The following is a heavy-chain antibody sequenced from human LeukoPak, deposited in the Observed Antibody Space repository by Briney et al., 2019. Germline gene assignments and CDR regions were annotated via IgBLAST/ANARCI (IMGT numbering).Heavy chain of an antibody. CDR2: IYYSGST. D-gene: IGHD6-13*01. CDR3: ARVSSSSWDQVEYYLDH. Sequence: PSETLSLTCTVSGGSISSSSYYWGWIRQPPGKGLEWIGSIYYSGSTYYNPSLKSRVTISVDTSKNQFSLKLTSVTAADTAVYYCARVSSSSWDQVEYYLDHWGQGTLVTSPQ. CDR1: GGSISSSSYY. V-gene: IGHV4-39*07. J-gene: IGHJ4*02.